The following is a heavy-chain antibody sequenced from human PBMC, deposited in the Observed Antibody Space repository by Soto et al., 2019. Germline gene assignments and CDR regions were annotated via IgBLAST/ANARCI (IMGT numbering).Heavy chain of an antibody. CDR3: ASIAAATQGGYYYYGMDV. CDR2: IDPSDSYT. D-gene: IGHD6-13*01. J-gene: IGHJ6*02. CDR1: GYSFTSYW. Sequence: GESLKISCKGSGYSFTSYWISWVRQMPGKGVEGMGRIDPSDSYTNYSSSFQGHVTISADKSISTAYLQWSSLEASDTAMYYCASIAAATQGGYYYYGMDVWGQGTTVTVSS. V-gene: IGHV5-10-1*01.